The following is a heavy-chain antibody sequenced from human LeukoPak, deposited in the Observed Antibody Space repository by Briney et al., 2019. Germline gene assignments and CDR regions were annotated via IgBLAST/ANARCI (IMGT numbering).Heavy chain of an antibody. V-gene: IGHV3-23*01. D-gene: IGHD2/OR15-2a*01. Sequence: GGSLRLSCAASGFTFSRYTMNWVRQAPGKGLEWVSGISGSDGSTYYADSVKGRFTISRENSKNTLYLQMNSLRAEDTAVYYCAKDSAKKYDDYWGQGTLVTVSP. CDR2: ISGSDGST. CDR3: AKDSAKKYDDY. CDR1: GFTFSRYT. J-gene: IGHJ4*02.